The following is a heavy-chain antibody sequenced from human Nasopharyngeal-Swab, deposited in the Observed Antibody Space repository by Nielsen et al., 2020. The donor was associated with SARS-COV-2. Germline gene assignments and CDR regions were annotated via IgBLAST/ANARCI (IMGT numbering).Heavy chain of an antibody. D-gene: IGHD6-13*01. Sequence: SETLSLTCTVSGGSISSSSYYWGWIRQPPGKGLEWIGSIYYSGSTYYNPSLKSRVTISVDTSKNQFSLKLSSVTAAGTAVYYCARRMSPAGTELRVWWYFDLWGRGTLVTVSS. CDR1: GGSISSSSYY. CDR3: ARRMSPAGTELRVWWYFDL. CDR2: IYYSGST. V-gene: IGHV4-39*01. J-gene: IGHJ2*01.